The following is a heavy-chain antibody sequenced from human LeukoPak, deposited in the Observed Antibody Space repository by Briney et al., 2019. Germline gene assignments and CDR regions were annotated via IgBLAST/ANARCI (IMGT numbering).Heavy chain of an antibody. CDR1: GYTFTSYD. CDR3: ARDDAWGGYFDY. CDR2: MNPNSGNT. Sequence: ASVKVSCKASGYTFTSYDINWVRQATGQGLEWMGWMNPNSGNTGYAQKFQGRVTMTRNTSISTAYMELSSLRSEDTAVYYCARDDAWGGYFDYWGQGTLVTVSS. J-gene: IGHJ4*02. V-gene: IGHV1-8*01. D-gene: IGHD3-16*01.